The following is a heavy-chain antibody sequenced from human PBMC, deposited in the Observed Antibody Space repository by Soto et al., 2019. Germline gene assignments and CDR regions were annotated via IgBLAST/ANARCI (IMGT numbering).Heavy chain of an antibody. Sequence: PSETLSLTCTVSGGSISSSSYYWGWIRQPPGKGLEWIGSIYYSGSTYYNPSLKSRVTISVDTSKNQFSLKLSSVTAADTAVYYCARDSSGWSGGYFDYWGQGTLVTVSS. CDR1: GGSISSSSYY. V-gene: IGHV4-39*02. D-gene: IGHD6-19*01. CDR3: ARDSSGWSGGYFDY. J-gene: IGHJ4*02. CDR2: IYYSGST.